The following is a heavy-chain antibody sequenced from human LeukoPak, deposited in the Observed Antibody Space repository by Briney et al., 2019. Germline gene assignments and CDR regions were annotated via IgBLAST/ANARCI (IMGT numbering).Heavy chain of an antibody. J-gene: IGHJ6*03. CDR2: IYYSGST. V-gene: IGHV4-39*01. CDR1: GGSISSSSYY. CDR3: AAERRFLEWLLPYYYMDV. Sequence: SETLSLTCTVSGGSISSSSYYWGWIRQPPGKGLEWIGSIYYSGSTYYNPSLKSRVTISVDTSKNQFSLKLSSVTAADTAVYYCAAERRFLEWLLPYYYMDVWGKGATVTVSS. D-gene: IGHD3-3*01.